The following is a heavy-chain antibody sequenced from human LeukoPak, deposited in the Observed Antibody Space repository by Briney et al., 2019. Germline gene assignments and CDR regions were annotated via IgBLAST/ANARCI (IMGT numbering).Heavy chain of an antibody. CDR1: RFTFSSYE. CDR2: ISSSGSTI. CDR3: AAVVATPH. D-gene: IGHD2-15*01. Sequence: PGGSLRLSCAASRFTFSSYEMNWVRQAPGKGLEWVSYISSSGSTIYYADSVKGRFTISRDNAKNSLYLQMNSLRAEDRAVYYCAAVVATPHWGQGTLVTVSS. J-gene: IGHJ4*02. V-gene: IGHV3-48*03.